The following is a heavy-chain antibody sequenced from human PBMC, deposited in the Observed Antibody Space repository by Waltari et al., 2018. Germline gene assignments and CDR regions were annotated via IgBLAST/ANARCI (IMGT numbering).Heavy chain of an antibody. Sequence: SWIRQPPGKGLEWIGEINHSGSTNYNPSLKSRVTISVDTSKNQFSLKLSSVTAADTAVYYCARFGKYSSSYRFDYWGQGTLVTVSS. V-gene: IGHV4-34*01. J-gene: IGHJ4*02. CDR2: INHSGST. D-gene: IGHD6-6*01. CDR3: ARFGKYSSSYRFDY.